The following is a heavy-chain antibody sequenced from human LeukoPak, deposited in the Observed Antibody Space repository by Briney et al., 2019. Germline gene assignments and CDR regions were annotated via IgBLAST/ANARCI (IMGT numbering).Heavy chain of an antibody. Sequence: SETLSLTCTVSGGSISSGSYYWSWIRQPAGKGLEWIGRIYTSGSTNYNPSLKSRVTMSVDTSKNQFSLKLSSVTAADTAVYYCARVDYSRKEYYYYYMDVWGKGTTVTVSS. CDR3: ARVDYSRKEYYYYYMDV. D-gene: IGHD6-13*01. CDR1: GGSISSGSYY. CDR2: IYTSGST. V-gene: IGHV4-61*02. J-gene: IGHJ6*03.